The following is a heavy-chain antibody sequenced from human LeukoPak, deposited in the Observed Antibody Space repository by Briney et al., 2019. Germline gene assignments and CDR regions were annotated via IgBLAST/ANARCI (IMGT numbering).Heavy chain of an antibody. CDR3: VKDRGDGYKWQNSSGFDY. V-gene: IGHV3-30*18. J-gene: IGHJ4*02. CDR2: MSYDGSNK. D-gene: IGHD5-24*01. CDR1: GFTFSFYG. Sequence: GGSLRLSCAASGFTFSFYGMHWVRQAPGKGLEWVAVMSYDGSNKYSVDSVNGLFIISRDNSENTLYLQMNSLRVGDTALYYCVKDRGDGYKWQNSSGFDYWGQGTLVTVSS.